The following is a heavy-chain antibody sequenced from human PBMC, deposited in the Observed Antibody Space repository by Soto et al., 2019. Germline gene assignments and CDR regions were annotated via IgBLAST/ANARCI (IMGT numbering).Heavy chain of an antibody. CDR3: ARVLHQWLAPPGIGWFDP. Sequence: SVKVSCKASGGTFSSYAISWVRQAPGQGLEWMGGIIPIFGTANYAQKFQGRVTITADESTSTAYMELSSLRSEDTAVYYCARVLHQWLAPPGIGWFDPWGQGTLVTVS. CDR2: IIPIFGTA. J-gene: IGHJ5*02. CDR1: GGTFSSYA. D-gene: IGHD6-19*01. V-gene: IGHV1-69*13.